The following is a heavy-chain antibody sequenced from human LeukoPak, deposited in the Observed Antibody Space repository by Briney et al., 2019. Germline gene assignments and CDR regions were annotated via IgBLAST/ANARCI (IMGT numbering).Heavy chain of an antibody. Sequence: GGSLRLSCAASGFTFSDYTMNWVRQAPGKGLEWVSSISSSSSYIYYADSVKGRFTISRDNAKNSLYLQMNSLRAEDTAVYYCARDARDILTGYYGLDYWGQGTLVTVSS. V-gene: IGHV3-21*01. CDR1: GFTFSDYT. J-gene: IGHJ4*02. D-gene: IGHD3-9*01. CDR3: ARDARDILTGYYGLDY. CDR2: ISSSSSYI.